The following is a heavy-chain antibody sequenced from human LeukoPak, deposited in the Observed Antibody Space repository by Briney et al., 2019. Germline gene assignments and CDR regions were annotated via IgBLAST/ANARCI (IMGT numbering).Heavy chain of an antibody. J-gene: IGHJ3*02. D-gene: IGHD2-15*01. Sequence: SETLSLTCTVSGGSISSYYWSWIRQPPGQGLEWIGYIYYSGSANYNPSLKSRVTISVDTSKNQFSRKLSSVTAADTAVYYCARVGGDCSGGSCYVDNDAFDIWGQGTMVTVSS. CDR1: GGSISSYY. CDR3: ARVGGDCSGGSCYVDNDAFDI. V-gene: IGHV4-59*01. CDR2: IYYSGSA.